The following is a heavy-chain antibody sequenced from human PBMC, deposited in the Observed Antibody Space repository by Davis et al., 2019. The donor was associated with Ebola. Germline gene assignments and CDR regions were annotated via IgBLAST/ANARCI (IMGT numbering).Heavy chain of an antibody. Sequence: GESLKISCAASGFTFSSYAMHWVRQAPGKGLEWVAVISYDGSNKYYADSVKGRFTISRDNAKNSLYLQMNSLRAGDTAVYYCARGVSGFYYYGMDVWGKGTTVTVSS. V-gene: IGHV3-30*14. CDR2: ISYDGSNK. CDR1: GFTFSSYA. J-gene: IGHJ6*04. CDR3: ARGVSGFYYYGMDV. D-gene: IGHD6-19*01.